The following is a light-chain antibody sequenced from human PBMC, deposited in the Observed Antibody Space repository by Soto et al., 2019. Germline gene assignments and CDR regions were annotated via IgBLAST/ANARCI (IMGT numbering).Light chain of an antibody. CDR1: TTDIDNYDS. Sequence: QSVLTQPPSVSGSPGQSVTISCTAATTDIDNYDSVSWYQQAPGTAPKLIIYDVNNRPSGAPDRFSGSTSGNTASLTISGLQAEDETDYFCSLYSRSSDHPGVSGNGTKVTVL. CDR3: SLYSRSSDHPGV. J-gene: IGLJ1*01. CDR2: DVN. V-gene: IGLV2-18*01.